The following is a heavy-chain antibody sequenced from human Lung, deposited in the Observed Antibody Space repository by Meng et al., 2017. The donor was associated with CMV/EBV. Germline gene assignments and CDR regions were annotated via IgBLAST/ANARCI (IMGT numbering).Heavy chain of an antibody. D-gene: IGHD3-3*01. J-gene: IGHJ6*02. CDR1: GFTVSSEY. CDR2: IHSGGST. Sequence: GGSLRLXCAASGFTVSSEYLTWVRQAPGKGLEWVSVIHSGGSTYYADSVKGRFTISRDNSKNTLYLQMNSLRTEDTAVYYCARDMYWSQSYHGVDVWGHGTXVTVSS. CDR3: ARDMYWSQSYHGVDV. V-gene: IGHV3-66*02.